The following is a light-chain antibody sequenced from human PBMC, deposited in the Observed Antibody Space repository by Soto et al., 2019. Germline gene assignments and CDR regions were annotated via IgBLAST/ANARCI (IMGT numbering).Light chain of an antibody. Sequence: DIQMTQSPSSLSASVGDRVTITCRASQGISNYLAWFQQKPGKAPKSLIYAASSLQSGVPSKFXXXXXGXDXXXXXXXXXPEDFAXYYCQQYNSYPRTFGQGTKVEIK. CDR2: AAS. CDR3: QQYNSYPRT. J-gene: IGKJ1*01. CDR1: QGISNY. V-gene: IGKV1-16*02.